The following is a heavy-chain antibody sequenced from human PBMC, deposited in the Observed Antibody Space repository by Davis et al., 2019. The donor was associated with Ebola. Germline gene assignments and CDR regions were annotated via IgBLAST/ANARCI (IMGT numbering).Heavy chain of an antibody. CDR3: AKDDGYSYPYGMDV. V-gene: IGHV3-30*18. CDR2: ISYDGSNK. J-gene: IGHJ6*04. Sequence: GSLRLSCAASGFTFSSYGMHWVRQAPGKGLEWVAVISYDGSNKYYADSVKGRFTISRDNSKNTLYLQMNSLRAEDTAVYYCAKDDGYSYPYGMDVWGKGTTVTVSS. D-gene: IGHD5-18*01. CDR1: GFTFSSYG.